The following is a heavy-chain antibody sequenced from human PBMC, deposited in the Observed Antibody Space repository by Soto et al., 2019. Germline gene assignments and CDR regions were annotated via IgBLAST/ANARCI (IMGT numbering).Heavy chain of an antibody. CDR2: ISTTSTTI. J-gene: IGHJ5*02. V-gene: IGHV3-48*02. Sequence: EMQLVESGGGLVQPGGSLRVSCAASGFTFSDYSMTWVRQAPGKGLEWLSYISTTSTTIYYGDSVKGRFTISRDNAKNSLYLQMNSLRDEDTAVYYCVRFKSRERSGYYPLQNWFDPWGQGALVTVSS. CDR1: GFTFSDYS. D-gene: IGHD3-22*01. CDR3: VRFKSRERSGYYPLQNWFDP.